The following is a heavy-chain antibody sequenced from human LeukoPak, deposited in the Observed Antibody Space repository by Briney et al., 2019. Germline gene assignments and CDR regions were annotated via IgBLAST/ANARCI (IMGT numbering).Heavy chain of an antibody. CDR2: ISAYNGNT. CDR1: GYTFTSYG. V-gene: IGHV1-18*01. Sequence: WASVKVSCKASGYTFTSYGISWVRQAPGQGLEWMGWISAYNGNTNYAQKLQGRVTMTTDTSTSTAYMELRSLRSDDTAVYYCARVGGVATFDAFDIWGQGTMVTVSS. CDR3: ARVGGVATFDAFDI. D-gene: IGHD3-16*01. J-gene: IGHJ3*02.